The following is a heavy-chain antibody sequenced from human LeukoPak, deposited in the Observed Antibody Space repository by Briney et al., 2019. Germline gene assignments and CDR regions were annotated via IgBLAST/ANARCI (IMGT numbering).Heavy chain of an antibody. CDR2: ISSSSSYI. CDR1: GFTFSSHS. V-gene: IGHV3-21*01. J-gene: IGHJ4*02. Sequence: TGGSLRLSCAASGFTFSSHSMHWVRQAPGKGLEWVPSISSSSSYIYYADSVKGRFTISRDNAKNSLYLQMNSLRAEDTAVYYCARSESGDYDFDYWGQGTLVTVSS. D-gene: IGHD4-17*01. CDR3: ARSESGDYDFDY.